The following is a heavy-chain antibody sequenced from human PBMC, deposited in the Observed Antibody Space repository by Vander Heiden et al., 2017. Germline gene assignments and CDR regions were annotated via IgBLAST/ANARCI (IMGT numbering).Heavy chain of an antibody. J-gene: IGHJ4*02. V-gene: IGHV4-39*01. CDR1: SSSYY. CDR3: ARQVTTGLPDY. D-gene: IGHD4-17*01. Sequence: SSSYYWGWIRQPPGKGLEWIGSIYYSGSTYYNPSLKSRVTISVDTSKNQFSLKLSSVTTADTAVYYCARQVTTGLPDYWGQGTLVTVSS. CDR2: IYYSGST.